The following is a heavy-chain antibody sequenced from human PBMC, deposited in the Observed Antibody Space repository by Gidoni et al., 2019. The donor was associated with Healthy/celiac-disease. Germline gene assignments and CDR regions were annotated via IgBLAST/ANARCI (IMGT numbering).Heavy chain of an antibody. CDR1: GGNFSSYT. CDR3: ALDLSGAQFPHYFDY. CDR2: IIPILGIA. V-gene: IGHV1-69*02. Sequence: QVQLVQTGAEGKNPGSSVKVSCKASGGNFSSYTISWVRQAPGQGLEWMGRIIPILGIANYAQKFQGRVTITADKSTSTAYMELSSLRSEDTAVYYCALDLSGAQFPHYFDYWGQGTLVTVSS. J-gene: IGHJ4*02. D-gene: IGHD3-9*01.